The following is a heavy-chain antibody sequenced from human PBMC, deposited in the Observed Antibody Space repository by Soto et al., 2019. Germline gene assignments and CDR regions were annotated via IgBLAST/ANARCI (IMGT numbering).Heavy chain of an antibody. V-gene: IGHV1-69*06. D-gene: IGHD3-10*01. CDR3: ARASQKSSGLGY. CDR1: GGTFSSYA. Sequence: SVKVSCKASGGTFSSYAISWVRQAPGQGLEWMGGIIPVFGTANYAQKFQGRVTITADKSTSTAYMDLRSLRFEDTAVYYCARASQKSSGLGYWGQGTLVTVFS. J-gene: IGHJ4*02. CDR2: IIPVFGTA.